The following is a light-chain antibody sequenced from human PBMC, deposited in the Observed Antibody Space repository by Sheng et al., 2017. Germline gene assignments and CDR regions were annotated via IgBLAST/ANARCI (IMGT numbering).Light chain of an antibody. CDR2: AAS. J-gene: IGKJ2*01. CDR3: QQYYSYPYT. CDR1: QGIRNY. V-gene: IGKV1-27*01. Sequence: DIQMTQSPSSLSASVGDRVTITCRASQGIRNYLAWYQQKPGKVPKLLIYAASTLHSGVSSRFSGSGSGTDFTLTISCLQSEDFATYYCQQYYSYPYTFGQGTKLEIK.